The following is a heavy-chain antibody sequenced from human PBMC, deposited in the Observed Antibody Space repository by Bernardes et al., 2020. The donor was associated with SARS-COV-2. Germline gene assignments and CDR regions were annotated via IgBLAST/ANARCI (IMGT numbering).Heavy chain of an antibody. J-gene: IGHJ3*01. V-gene: IGHV3-74*01. CDR3: ARDGYSREGHNQAYDL. CDR1: GFTFSHYW. Sequence: GGYLSPSRAASGFTFSHYWMDWVRPAPGKGLVWVSRLNSDETELSYADSVKGRFTISRDNANNILYLQMNNLRPEDTAVYFCARDGYSREGHNQAYDLWGQGTMVTVSS. D-gene: IGHD5-18*01. CDR2: LNSDETEL.